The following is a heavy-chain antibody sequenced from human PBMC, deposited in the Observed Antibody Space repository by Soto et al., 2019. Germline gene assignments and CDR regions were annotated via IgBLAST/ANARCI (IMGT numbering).Heavy chain of an antibody. CDR3: ARDEAGTGILDY. D-gene: IGHD6-19*01. CDR2: IIPILGIA. J-gene: IGHJ4*02. V-gene: IGHV1-69*08. CDR1: GGTFSSYT. Sequence: QVQLVQSGAEVKKPGSSVKVSCKASGGTFSSYTISWVRQAPGQGLEWMGRIIPILGIANYAQKFQGRVTITADKSTSTAYMEMSRLRSEDTAVYSCARDEAGTGILDYWGQGTLVTVSS.